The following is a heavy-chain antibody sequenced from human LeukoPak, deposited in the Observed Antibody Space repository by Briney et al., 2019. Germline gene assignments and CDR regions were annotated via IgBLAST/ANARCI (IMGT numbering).Heavy chain of an antibody. D-gene: IGHD3-10*01. J-gene: IGHJ6*03. Sequence: SETLSLTCTVSGASIDGYYWSWIRQPAGQSPEWIGRIHTSGTTNYNPAFKSRVIMSVDTSDKQFSLNVSSVTAADTAVYYCARMPPVRGVRNFYFYYYVDVWGRRTTVTVSS. CDR1: GASIDGYY. V-gene: IGHV4-4*07. CDR3: ARMPPVRGVRNFYFYYYVDV. CDR2: IHTSGTT.